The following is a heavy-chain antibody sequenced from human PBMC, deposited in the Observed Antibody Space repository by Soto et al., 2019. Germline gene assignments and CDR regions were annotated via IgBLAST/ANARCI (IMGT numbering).Heavy chain of an antibody. CDR2: ISAYNGNT. CDR3: ARDLHGVAAAGAGSNWFDP. V-gene: IGHV1-18*01. D-gene: IGHD6-13*01. J-gene: IGHJ5*02. Sequence: ASVKVSCKASGYTFTSYGIGWLRQAPGQGLEWMGWISAYNGNTNYAQKLQGRVTMTTDTSTSTAYMELRSLRSDDTAVYYCARDLHGVAAAGAGSNWFDPWGQGTLVTVSS. CDR1: GYTFTSYG.